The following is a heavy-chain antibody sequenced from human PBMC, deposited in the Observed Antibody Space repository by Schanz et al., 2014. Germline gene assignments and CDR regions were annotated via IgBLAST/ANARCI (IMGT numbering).Heavy chain of an antibody. CDR1: GFTFSSYG. Sequence: QVQLVESGGCVVQPWRSLRLSCAASGFTFSSYGMHWVRQAPGKGLEWVAVIWYDGNNKFYADSVKGRFIISRDNSKNTLDLQMNSLRDEDTALYYCAKDMHKDYGGKPQAFDIWGQGTMVTVSS. V-gene: IGHV3-33*06. CDR3: AKDMHKDYGGKPQAFDI. CDR2: IWYDGNNK. D-gene: IGHD4-17*01. J-gene: IGHJ3*02.